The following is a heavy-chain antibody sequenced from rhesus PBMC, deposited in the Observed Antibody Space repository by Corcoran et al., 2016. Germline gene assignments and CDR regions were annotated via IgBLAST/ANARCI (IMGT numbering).Heavy chain of an antibody. D-gene: IGHD2-33*01. CDR2: FYGRGSTT. J-gene: IGHJ4*01. CDR3: ARARVIVVDS. Sequence: QLQLQESGPGLVKPSETLYLNCAVSGGSISSNYWSWIRQHPGKGIEWIGRFYGRGSTTAYNTSLNSVGTISTDTSKSQFYLKLSSVTYADTAVYCCARARVIVVDSWGQGGLVTVSS. V-gene: IGHV4-173*01. CDR1: GGSISSNY.